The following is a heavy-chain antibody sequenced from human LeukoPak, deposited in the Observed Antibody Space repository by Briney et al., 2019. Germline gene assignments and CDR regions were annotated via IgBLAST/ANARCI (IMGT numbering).Heavy chain of an antibody. CDR3: ASPRPRHYPHV. D-gene: IGHD3-10*01. J-gene: IGHJ6*02. CDR2: IYYSGST. V-gene: IGHV4-39*01. CDR1: GRSISSSSYY. Sequence: SETLSLTCTVSGRSISSSSYYWGWIRQPPGRGLEWIGSIYYSGSTYYNPSLKSRVTISVDTSKNQFSLKLSSVTAADTAVYYCASPRPRHYPHVWGQGTTVTVSS.